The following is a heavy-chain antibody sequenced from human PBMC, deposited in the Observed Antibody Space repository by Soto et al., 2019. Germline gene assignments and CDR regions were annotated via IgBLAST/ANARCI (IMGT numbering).Heavy chain of an antibody. CDR2: IWYDGSNK. J-gene: IGHJ4*02. D-gene: IGHD3-10*01. CDR3: ARDRLAFMVRGENPYFDY. Sequence: QVQLVESGGGVVQPGRSLRLSCAASGFTSSSYGMHWVRQAPGKGLEWVAVIWYDGSNKYYADSVKGRFTISRDNSKNTLYLQMNSLRAEDTAVYYCARDRLAFMVRGENPYFDYWGQGTLVTVSS. CDR1: GFTSSSYG. V-gene: IGHV3-33*01.